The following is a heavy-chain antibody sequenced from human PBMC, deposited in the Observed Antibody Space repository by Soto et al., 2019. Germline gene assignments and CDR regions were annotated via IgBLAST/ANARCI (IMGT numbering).Heavy chain of an antibody. CDR1: GGSLGTSNW. V-gene: IGHV4-4*02. D-gene: IGHD3-3*01. CDR3: ARRKLRFLEWTHGPFDS. Sequence: QVQLRETGPGLVKPSGTLSLICSVSGGSLGTSNWWSWVRQSPGKGLQWIGDIYETGRTKYNPSLQSRLTIAVDESKTQFSLKLASVTAADTAVYYCARRKLRFLEWTHGPFDSRGQGNLVIVSS. CDR2: IYETGRT. J-gene: IGHJ4*02.